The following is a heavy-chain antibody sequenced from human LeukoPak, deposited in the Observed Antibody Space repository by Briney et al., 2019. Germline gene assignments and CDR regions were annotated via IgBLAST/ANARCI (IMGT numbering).Heavy chain of an antibody. CDR2: IYSGGNT. Sequence: GGSLRLSCAASGFSFSNTYMSWVRQAPGKGLEWVSIYSGGNTYYADSVKGRFTISRDNSKNTLYLQMNRLRPEDMAVYYCARGTVTAPDYWGQGTLVTVSS. V-gene: IGHV3-53*01. CDR1: GFSFSNTY. J-gene: IGHJ4*02. CDR3: ARGTVTAPDY. D-gene: IGHD2-21*02.